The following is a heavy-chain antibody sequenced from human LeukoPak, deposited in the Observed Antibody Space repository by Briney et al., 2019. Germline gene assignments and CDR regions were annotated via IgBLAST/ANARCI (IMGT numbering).Heavy chain of an antibody. Sequence: GGSLRLSCAASGFTVSSNYMSWVRQAPGKELEWVSVIYSGGSTYYADSVKGRFTISRDNSKNTLYLQMNSLRAEDTAVYYCARDYNSGYDFWAFDIWGQGTMVTVSS. V-gene: IGHV3-53*01. J-gene: IGHJ3*02. CDR3: ARDYNSGYDFWAFDI. CDR2: IYSGGST. D-gene: IGHD5-12*01. CDR1: GFTVSSNY.